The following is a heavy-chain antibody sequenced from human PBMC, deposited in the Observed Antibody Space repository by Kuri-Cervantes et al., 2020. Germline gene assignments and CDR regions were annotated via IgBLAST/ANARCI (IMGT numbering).Heavy chain of an antibody. D-gene: IGHD6-13*01. CDR2: IWYDGSNK. J-gene: IGHJ4*02. CDR3: ARGGEETAADKGDY. Sequence: GESLKISCAASGFTFSSYGMHWVRQAPGKGLEWVAVIWYDGSNKYYADSVKGRFTISRDNSKNTLYLQMNSLRAEDTAVYYCARGGEETAADKGDYWGQGTLVPSPQ. CDR1: GFTFSSYG. V-gene: IGHV3-33*01.